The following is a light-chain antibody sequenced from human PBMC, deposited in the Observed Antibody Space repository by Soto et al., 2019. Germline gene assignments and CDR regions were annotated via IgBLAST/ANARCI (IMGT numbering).Light chain of an antibody. Sequence: EIVMTQSPVTLSLSPGETATLSCRASQTIRTTLAWYQQKAGQAPRLLIYDASTKATGIPARFSGSGSGTEFTLTISILQSEDFAVYYCQQYTNWVTFGGGTQVEIE. J-gene: IGKJ4*01. CDR3: QQYTNWVT. CDR1: QTIRTT. CDR2: DAS. V-gene: IGKV3-15*01.